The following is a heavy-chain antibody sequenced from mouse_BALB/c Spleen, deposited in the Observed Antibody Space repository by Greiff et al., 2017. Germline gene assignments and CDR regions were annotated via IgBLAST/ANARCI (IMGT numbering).Heavy chain of an antibody. CDR2: IYWDDYK. D-gene: IGHD2-4*01. CDR3: ARLYDYGGSLYAMDY. Sequence: QVTLKVSGPGILQPSQTLSLTCSFSGFSLSTSGMGVSWIRQPSGKGLEWLAHIYWDDYKRYNPSLKSRLTISKDTSSNQVFLKITSVDTADTATYYCARLYDYGGSLYAMDYWGQGTSVTVSS. CDR1: GFSLSTSGMG. V-gene: IGHV8-12*01. J-gene: IGHJ4*01.